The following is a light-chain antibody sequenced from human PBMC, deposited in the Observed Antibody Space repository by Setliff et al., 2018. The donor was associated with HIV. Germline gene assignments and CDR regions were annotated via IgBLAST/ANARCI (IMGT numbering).Light chain of an antibody. J-gene: IGLJ2*01. CDR2: DVT. CDR1: SSDVGDYDS. V-gene: IGLV2-23*02. CDR3: ASYAGSDSWI. Sequence: QSVLAQPASVSGSPGQSITISCTGSSSDVGDYDSVSWYQHHPGEVPKLMIYDVTKRPSGVSNRFSASKSGNTASLTISGLQAVDEADYYCASYAGSDSWIFGGGTK.